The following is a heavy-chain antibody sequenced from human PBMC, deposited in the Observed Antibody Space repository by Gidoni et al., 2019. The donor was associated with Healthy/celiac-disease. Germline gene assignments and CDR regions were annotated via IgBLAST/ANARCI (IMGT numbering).Heavy chain of an antibody. Sequence: EVQLVESGGGLVQPGGSLRLSCAASGVTVSSYAMSWVRQAPGKGLEWVSAISGSGVSTYYADSVKGRFTISRDNSKNTLYLQMNSLRAEDTAVYYCAKEIYYGSGSYYNEGVFDYWGQGTLVTVSS. CDR1: GVTVSSYA. J-gene: IGHJ4*02. V-gene: IGHV3-23*04. D-gene: IGHD3-10*01. CDR3: AKEIYYGSGSYYNEGVFDY. CDR2: ISGSGVST.